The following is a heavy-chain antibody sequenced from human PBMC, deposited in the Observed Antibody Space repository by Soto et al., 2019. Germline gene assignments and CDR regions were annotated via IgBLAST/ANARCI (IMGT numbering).Heavy chain of an antibody. CDR3: ARGTLYGLGYSSGWPHFDY. D-gene: IGHD6-19*01. V-gene: IGHV3-30-3*01. CDR1: GFTFSSYV. Sequence: QVQLVESGGGVVQPGRSLRLSCAASGFTFSSYVIHWVRQAPGKGLEWVAVISYDGSNKYYADSVKGRFTISRDNSKNTLYLQMNSLRAEDTAVYYCARGTLYGLGYSSGWPHFDYWGQGTLVTVSS. CDR2: ISYDGSNK. J-gene: IGHJ4*02.